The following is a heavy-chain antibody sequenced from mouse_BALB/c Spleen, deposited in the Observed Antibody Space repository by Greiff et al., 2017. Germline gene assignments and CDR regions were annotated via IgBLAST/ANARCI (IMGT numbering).Heavy chain of an antibody. V-gene: IGHV2-9*02. CDR2: IWAGGST. CDR1: GFSLTSYG. J-gene: IGHJ3*01. CDR3: ARGEGSWFAY. Sequence: QVQLQESGPGLVAPSQSLSITCTVSGFSLTSYGVHWVRQPPGKGLEWLGVIWAGGSTNYNSALMSRLSISKDNSKSQVFLKMNSLQTEDTAMYYCARGEGSWFAYWGQGTLVTVSA.